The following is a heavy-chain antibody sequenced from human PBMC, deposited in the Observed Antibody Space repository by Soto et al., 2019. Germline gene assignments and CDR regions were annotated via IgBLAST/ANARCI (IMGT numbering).Heavy chain of an antibody. V-gene: IGHV3-48*03. CDR1: GFTFSSYE. CDR3: AKDRYDSSWYEVALDS. J-gene: IGHJ5*01. Sequence: GSLRLSCAASGFTFSSYEMNWVRQAPGKGLEWVSYISSSGSTIYYADSVKGRFTISRDNAKNSLYLQMSDLRPDDTALYYCAKDRYDSSWYEVALDSWGHGIPVTVSS. CDR2: ISSSGSTI. D-gene: IGHD3-22*01.